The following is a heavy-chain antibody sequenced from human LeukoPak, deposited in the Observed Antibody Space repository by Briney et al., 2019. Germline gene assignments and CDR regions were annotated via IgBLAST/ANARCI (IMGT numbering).Heavy chain of an antibody. CDR3: ARDFRYSGSYHHWFDP. V-gene: IGHV3-33*01. CDR1: GFTFSSYG. D-gene: IGHD1-26*01. Sequence: GGSLRLSCAASGFTFSSYGMHWVRQAPGKGLEWVAVIWYDGSNKYYADSVKGRFTISRDNAKNSLSLQMNSLRAEDTAVYYCARDFRYSGSYHHWFDPWGQGTLVTVSS. J-gene: IGHJ5*02. CDR2: IWYDGSNK.